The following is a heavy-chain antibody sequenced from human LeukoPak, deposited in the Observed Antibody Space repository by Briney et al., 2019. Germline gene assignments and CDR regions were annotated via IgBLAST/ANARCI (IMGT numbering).Heavy chain of an antibody. CDR2: IYTTGST. Sequence: PSQTLSLTCTVSGGSISSGGYYWSWIRQPAGKGLEWIGRIYTTGSTNYNPSLKSRVTMSVDTSKNQFSLKLTSVTAADTAVYYCARGGLPRENWFDPWGQGTLVTVSS. D-gene: IGHD3/OR15-3a*01. J-gene: IGHJ5*02. CDR3: ARGGLPRENWFDP. CDR1: GGSISSGGYY. V-gene: IGHV4-61*02.